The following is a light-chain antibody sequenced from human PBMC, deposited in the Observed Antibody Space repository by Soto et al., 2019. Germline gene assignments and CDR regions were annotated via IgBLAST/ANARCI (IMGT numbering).Light chain of an antibody. Sequence: ETVLTQSPGTLSLSPGERATLSCRASQSVSSSYLAWYQQKPGQAPRLLIYGASSRATGIPDRFSGSGSGTDFTLTISRLEPEDFAVYYCQQYGSSLITFGQGSRLEL. V-gene: IGKV3-20*01. J-gene: IGKJ5*01. CDR1: QSVSSSY. CDR3: QQYGSSLIT. CDR2: GAS.